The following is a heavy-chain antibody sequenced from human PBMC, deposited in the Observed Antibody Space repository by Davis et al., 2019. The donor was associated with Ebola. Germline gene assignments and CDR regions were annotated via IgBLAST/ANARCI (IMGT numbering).Heavy chain of an antibody. CDR3: ARGNVVPAANYYYGMDV. CDR1: GGSISGYY. Sequence: SETLSLTCTVSGGSISGYYWSWIRQPPGKGLEWIGYIYYSGSTNYNPSLKSRVTISVDTSKNQFSLKLSSLTAADTAVYYCARGNVVPAANYYYGMDVWGQGTTVTVSS. J-gene: IGHJ6*02. D-gene: IGHD2-2*01. V-gene: IGHV4-59*08. CDR2: IYYSGST.